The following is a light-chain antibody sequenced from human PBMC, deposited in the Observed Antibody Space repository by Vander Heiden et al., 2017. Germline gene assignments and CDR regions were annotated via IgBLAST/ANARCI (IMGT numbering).Light chain of an antibody. Sequence: DIQMTQSPSSLSASVGDRVTITCRASQRISSYLNWYQQKPGKAPKLLIYATSSLQSGVPSRFSGSGSGTDFTLTISSLQPEDFATYYCQQSYSTPATLGGGTKVEIK. CDR3: QQSYSTPAT. CDR2: ATS. J-gene: IGKJ4*01. V-gene: IGKV1-39*01. CDR1: QRISSY.